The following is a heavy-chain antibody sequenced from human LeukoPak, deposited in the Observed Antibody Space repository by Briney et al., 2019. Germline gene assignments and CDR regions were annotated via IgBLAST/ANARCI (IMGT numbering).Heavy chain of an antibody. Sequence: SETLSRTCAVSGGSISSGGYSWSWIRQPPGKGLEWIGYIYHSGSTYYNPSLKSRVTISVDRSKNQFSLKLSSVTAADTAVYYCAWGKADAFDIWGQGTMVTVS. D-gene: IGHD6-13*01. CDR2: IYHSGST. V-gene: IGHV4-30-2*01. J-gene: IGHJ3*02. CDR3: AWGKADAFDI. CDR1: GGSISSGGYS.